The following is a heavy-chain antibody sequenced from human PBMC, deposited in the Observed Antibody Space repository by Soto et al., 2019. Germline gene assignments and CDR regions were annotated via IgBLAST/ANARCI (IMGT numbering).Heavy chain of an antibody. CDR1: GFTFGDYW. Sequence: GGSLRLSCAASGFTFGDYWMHWVRQPPGKGPEWVSRMTGDGRTTQYADSVKGRFTASRDNAKSTLYLQMNCLRAEDTAVSSCATAEGDYCGPGPLSTVSS. J-gene: IGHJ4*02. V-gene: IGHV3-74*03. CDR3: ATAEGDY. CDR2: MTGDGRTT.